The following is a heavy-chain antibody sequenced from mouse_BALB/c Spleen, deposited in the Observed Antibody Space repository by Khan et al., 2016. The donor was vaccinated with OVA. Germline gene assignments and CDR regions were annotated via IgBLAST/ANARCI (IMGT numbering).Heavy chain of an antibody. D-gene: IGHD2-2*01. CDR3: TRHGYVAWFTY. CDR1: GYSFTTYY. CDR2: IDPFSGDT. V-gene: IGHV1S135*01. Sequence: EVQLQESGPELMKPGTSVKISCKASGYSFTTYYIHWVMQSHGKSLEWIGYIDPFSGDTTFNQRFKGKATLTVDKSSSTAYIHLSNLTSEDSAIYYCTRHGYVAWFTYWGQGTLVTVSA. J-gene: IGHJ3*01.